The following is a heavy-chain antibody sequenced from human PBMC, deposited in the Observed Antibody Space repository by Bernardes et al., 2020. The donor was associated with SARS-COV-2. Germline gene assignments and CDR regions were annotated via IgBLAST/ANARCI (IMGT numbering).Heavy chain of an antibody. CDR1: GGSIGSINYY. J-gene: IGHJ6*02. CDR2: GYSGGNS. V-gene: IGHV4-39*01. CDR3: AGSSWGIDCYIGGLRSWDYGMDV. D-gene: IGHD3-16*01. Sequence: SESLSLTCTVSGGSIGSINYYWCWLLQAPGKGLDWIGCGYSGGNSYYNPSLQSRVSESVDTSRNQFTLRLNFVTAADTAVYYCAGSSWGIDCYIGGLRSWDYGMDVWGPGTTVTVSS.